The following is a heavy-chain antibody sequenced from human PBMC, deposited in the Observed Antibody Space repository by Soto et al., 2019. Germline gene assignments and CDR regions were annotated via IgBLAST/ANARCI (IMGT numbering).Heavy chain of an antibody. CDR3: ARDSGDDYVWGSYRSTNKNYYYYGMDV. CDR1: GFTFSSYG. CDR2: IWYDGSNK. J-gene: IGHJ6*02. Sequence: PGGSLRLSCAASGFTFSSYGMHWVRQAPGKGLEWVAVIWYDGSNKYYADSVKGRFTISRDNSKNTLYLQMNSLRAEDTAVYYCARDSGDDYVWGSYRSTNKNYYYYGMDVWGQGTTVTVSS. V-gene: IGHV3-33*01. D-gene: IGHD3-16*02.